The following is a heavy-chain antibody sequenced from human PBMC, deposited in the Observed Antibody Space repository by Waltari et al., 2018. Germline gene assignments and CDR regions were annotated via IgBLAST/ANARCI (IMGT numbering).Heavy chain of an antibody. V-gene: IGHV1-3*03. CDR1: GYTFTSYA. Sequence: QVQLVQSGAEVKKPGASVKVSCKASGYTFTSYAMHWVRQAPGQRLEWMGWINAGNGNTKYSQEFQGRVTITRDTSASTAYMELSSLRSEDTAVYYCARAELVTKGAFDIWGQGTMVTVSS. D-gene: IGHD5-18*01. J-gene: IGHJ3*02. CDR3: ARAELVTKGAFDI. CDR2: INAGNGNT.